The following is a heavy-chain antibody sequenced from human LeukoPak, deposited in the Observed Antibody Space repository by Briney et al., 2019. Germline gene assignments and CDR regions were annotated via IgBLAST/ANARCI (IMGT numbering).Heavy chain of an antibody. CDR3: ARDRGVTTNSPRYYYYYGMDV. CDR2: IYYSGST. J-gene: IGHJ6*02. D-gene: IGHD3-10*01. CDR1: GGSISGGGYY. V-gene: IGHV4-31*03. Sequence: SETLSLTCTVSGGSISGGGYYWSWIRQHPGKGLEWIGYIYYSGSTYYNPSLKSRVTISVDTSKNQFSLKLSSVTAADTAVYYCARDRGVTTNSPRYYYYYGMDVWGQGTTVTVSS.